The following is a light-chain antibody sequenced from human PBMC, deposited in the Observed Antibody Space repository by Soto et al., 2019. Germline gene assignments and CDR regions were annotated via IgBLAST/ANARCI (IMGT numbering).Light chain of an antibody. V-gene: IGKV1-5*03. CDR3: QQYNAYSRT. CDR2: KAS. J-gene: IGKJ1*01. CDR1: QSISTW. Sequence: DIQMTQSPSTLSASVGDRVTITCRASQSISTWLAWYQQKPGKAPKLLIYKASSLESGVPSRFSGSGSGTEFTLTISSVQPDDFATYYCQQYNAYSRTFGQGTKVEIK.